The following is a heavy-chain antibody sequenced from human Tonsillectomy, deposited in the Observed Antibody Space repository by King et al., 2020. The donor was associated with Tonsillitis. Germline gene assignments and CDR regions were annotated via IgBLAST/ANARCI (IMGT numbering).Heavy chain of an antibody. Sequence: QLQESGPGLVKPSETLSLTCTVSGGSIRSSYLTWIRQPPGKGLEWIGYVSNSGNTNYSLSLKSRVTISVDTSKNTFSLMLNSVTAAHTAVYYCAIQEGNWLTLPIYWGQGTLVTVSS. D-gene: IGHD1-1*01. CDR3: AIQEGNWLTLPIY. V-gene: IGHV4-59*01. J-gene: IGHJ4*02. CDR2: VSNSGNT. CDR1: GGSIRSSY.